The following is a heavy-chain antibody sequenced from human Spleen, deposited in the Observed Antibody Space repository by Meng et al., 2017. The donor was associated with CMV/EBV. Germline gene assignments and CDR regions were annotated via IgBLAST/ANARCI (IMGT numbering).Heavy chain of an antibody. Sequence: SVKVSCKASGGTFSSNAISWVRQAPGQGLEWMGGITPIFGTPNYAQKFQGRITIATDESTSTAYMELSSLRSEDTAVYYCAKSSSSSYYFGMDFWGQGTTVTVSS. D-gene: IGHD6-6*01. CDR1: GGTFSSNA. J-gene: IGHJ6*02. CDR3: AKSSSSSYYFGMDF. V-gene: IGHV1-69*05. CDR2: ITPIFGTP.